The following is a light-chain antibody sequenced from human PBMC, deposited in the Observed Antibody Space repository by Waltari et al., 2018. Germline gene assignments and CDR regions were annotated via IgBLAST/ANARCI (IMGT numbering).Light chain of an antibody. J-gene: IGKJ4*01. V-gene: IGKV1-39*01. CDR3: QQTSRTPLT. Sequence: DVQMTQSPSSLSASVGDTVTVTCRASQNIRTYLNWYQQKTAKAPTLLIYGASTLQHGVPSRFRGSASGTEFTLTITGLQPEDVGIYYCQQTSRTPLTFGGGTKVELK. CDR1: QNIRTY. CDR2: GAS.